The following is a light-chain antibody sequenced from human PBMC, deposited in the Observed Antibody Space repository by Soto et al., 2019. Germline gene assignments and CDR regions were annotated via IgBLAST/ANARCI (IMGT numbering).Light chain of an antibody. V-gene: IGKV3-11*01. J-gene: IGKJ1*01. CDR1: QSVSSY. CDR2: DAS. CDR3: QQSSNWSRT. Sequence: ELVLTQSPATLSLSPGARATLSCRASQSVSSYLAWYPQKPGQAPRLLIYDASNRATGIPARFSGSGSGTDFTLTISRLEPEDFAVDYCQQSSNWSRTFGQGTKVEIK.